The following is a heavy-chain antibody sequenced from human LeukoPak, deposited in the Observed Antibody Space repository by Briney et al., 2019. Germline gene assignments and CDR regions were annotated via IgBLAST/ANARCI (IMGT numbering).Heavy chain of an antibody. CDR3: AAVVPAVMGYFDY. Sequence: SVKVSCTASGGTFSSYALSWVRQAPGQGLEWMGGIIPIFGTADYAQKSQGRVTITADESTSTAYMELSSLRSEDTAEYYCAAVVPAVMGYFDYWGQGTLVTVSS. J-gene: IGHJ4*02. CDR2: IIPIFGTA. V-gene: IGHV1-69*13. D-gene: IGHD2-2*01. CDR1: GGTFSSYA.